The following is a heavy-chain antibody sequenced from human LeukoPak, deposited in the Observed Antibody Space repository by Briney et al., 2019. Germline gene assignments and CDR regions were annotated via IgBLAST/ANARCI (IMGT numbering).Heavy chain of an antibody. J-gene: IGHJ3*02. D-gene: IGHD3-22*01. CDR2: ILSDGSNK. CDR1: GFTFSTYG. CDR3: AKVLVYYDSSSYAFDI. Sequence: GGSLRLSCAASGFTFSTYGMHWVRQAPGKGLEWAAFILSDGSNKYYADSVKGRFTMSRDNSKNTLYLQKNSLRAEDTAVYYCAKVLVYYDSSSYAFDIWGQGTMDTVSS. V-gene: IGHV3-30*02.